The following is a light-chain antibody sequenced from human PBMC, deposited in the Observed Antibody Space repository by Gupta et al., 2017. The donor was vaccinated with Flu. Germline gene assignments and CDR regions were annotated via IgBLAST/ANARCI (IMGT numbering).Light chain of an antibody. V-gene: IGLV1-47*01. J-gene: IGLJ2*01. CDR1: SSNIEDNY. CDR3: AVWDDRLDAWV. Sequence: QSVLIQTPSASGTPGQRVTMSCSGSSSNIEDNYVFWFQQLPGTAPKIIIYRNSQRPSGVPDRISGSKSGTSAFLAISGLRSEDEADYYCAVWDDRLDAWVFGGGTKVTVL. CDR2: RNS.